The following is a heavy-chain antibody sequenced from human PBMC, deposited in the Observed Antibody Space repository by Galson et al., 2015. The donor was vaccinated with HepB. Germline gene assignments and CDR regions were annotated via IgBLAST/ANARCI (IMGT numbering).Heavy chain of an antibody. J-gene: IGHJ4*02. CDR2: ISGSGGST. V-gene: IGHV3-23*01. D-gene: IGHD3-10*01. Sequence: LRLSCAASGFTFSSYAMSWVRQAPGKGLEWVSAISGSGGSTYYADSVKGRFTISRDNSKNTLYLQMNSLRAEDTAVYYCAKSLYGSEIYFDYWGQGTLVTVSS. CDR3: AKSLYGSEIYFDY. CDR1: GFTFSSYA.